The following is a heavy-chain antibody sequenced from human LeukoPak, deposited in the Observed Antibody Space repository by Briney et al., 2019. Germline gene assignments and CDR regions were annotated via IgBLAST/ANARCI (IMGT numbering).Heavy chain of an antibody. Sequence: SETLSLTCTVSGGSISSYYWSWIRQPAGKGLEWIGRIYTSGSTNYNPSLKSRVTMSVDTSKNQFSLKLRTVTAADTAVYYCARGGGGDSYDAFDIWGQGTMVTVSS. J-gene: IGHJ3*02. CDR3: ARGGGGDSYDAFDI. V-gene: IGHV4-4*07. CDR1: GGSISSYY. D-gene: IGHD3-16*02. CDR2: IYTSGST.